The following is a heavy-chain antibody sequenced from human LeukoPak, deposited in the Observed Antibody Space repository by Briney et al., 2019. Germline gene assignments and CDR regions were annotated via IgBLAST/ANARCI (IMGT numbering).Heavy chain of an antibody. CDR3: AKDLITMVRGGYDY. CDR2: IYYSGST. CDR1: GGSISSYY. D-gene: IGHD3-10*01. J-gene: IGHJ4*02. Sequence: SETLSLTCTVSGGSISSYYWSWIRQPPGKGLEWIGYIYYSGSTNYNPSLKSRVTISVDTSKNQFSLKLSSVTAADTAVYYCAKDLITMVRGGYDYWGQGTLVTVSS. V-gene: IGHV4-59*01.